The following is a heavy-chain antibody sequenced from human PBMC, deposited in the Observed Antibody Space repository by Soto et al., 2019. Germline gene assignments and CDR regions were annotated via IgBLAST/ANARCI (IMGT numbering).Heavy chain of an antibody. CDR1: GGTFSTYA. CDR3: ASGIQLWLRRINDGYSG. Sequence: QVQLVQSGAEVKKPESSVKVSCKAPGGTFSTYAISWVRQAPGQGLEWMGGIIPMFGTANYAQRFQDRVTIIADAYTNTVYMELSSLRSEDTAVYFCASGIQLWLRRINDGYSGWGQGTLVTVSS. CDR2: IIPMFGTA. V-gene: IGHV1-69*12. J-gene: IGHJ4*02. D-gene: IGHD5-18*01.